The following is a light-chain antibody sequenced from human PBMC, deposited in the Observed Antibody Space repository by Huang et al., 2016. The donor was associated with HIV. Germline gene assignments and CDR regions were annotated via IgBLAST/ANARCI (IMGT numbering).Light chain of an antibody. CDR2: GAS. J-gene: IGKJ2*01. V-gene: IGKV3-15*01. Sequence: EIVMTQSPATLSVSPGERATLSCRASQSVSSNVAWYQQKPGQAPRLLIYGASTRATGIPARFSGSGSGTEFTLTISSLQSVDFAVYYCQQYNNWQYTFGQGTKLEIK. CDR1: QSVSSN. CDR3: QQYNNWQYT.